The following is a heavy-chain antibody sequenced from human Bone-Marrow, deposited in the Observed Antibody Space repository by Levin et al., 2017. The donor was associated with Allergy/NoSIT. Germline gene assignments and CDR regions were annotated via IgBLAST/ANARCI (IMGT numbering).Heavy chain of an antibody. CDR1: GFTFSSYG. D-gene: IGHD3-22*01. J-gene: IGHJ4*02. CDR2: ISYDGSNK. CDR3: AKRYYYDSRGDGAGSN. V-gene: IGHV3-30*18. Sequence: GESLKISCAASGFTFSSYGMHWVRQAPGKGLEWVAVISYDGSNKYYADSVKGRFTISRDNSKNTLYQQMNSLRAEDTAVYYCAKRYYYDSRGDGAGSNWGQGTLVTVSS.